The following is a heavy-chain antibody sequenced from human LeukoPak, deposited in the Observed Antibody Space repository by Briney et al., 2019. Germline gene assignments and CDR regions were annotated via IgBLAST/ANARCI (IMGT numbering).Heavy chain of an antibody. CDR2: IYPGDSDT. J-gene: IGHJ4*02. V-gene: IGHV5-51*01. D-gene: IGHD5-24*01. Sequence: GESLKISCKGSGYNFTNYWIGWVRQMPGKGLEWMGIIYPGDSDTRYSPSFQGQVTISADKSISTAYLQWSSLKASDTAMYYCARHASLRGDGYTNPDYWGQGTLATVSS. CDR3: ARHASLRGDGYTNPDY. CDR1: GYNFTNYW.